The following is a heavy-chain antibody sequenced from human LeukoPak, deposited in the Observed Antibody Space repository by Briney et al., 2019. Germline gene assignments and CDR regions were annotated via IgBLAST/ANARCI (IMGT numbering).Heavy chain of an antibody. D-gene: IGHD2-2*01. Sequence: ASVKVSCKASGYTFTGYYMHWVRQAPGQGLEWMGWINPYSGGTNYAQKFQGRVTMPRDTSISTAYMELSRLRSDDTAVYYCAREGCSSTTCHVIGDANGFDPWAQGTLVTVSS. V-gene: IGHV1-2*02. CDR3: AREGCSSTTCHVIGDANGFDP. CDR2: INPYSGGT. J-gene: IGHJ5*02. CDR1: GYTFTGYY.